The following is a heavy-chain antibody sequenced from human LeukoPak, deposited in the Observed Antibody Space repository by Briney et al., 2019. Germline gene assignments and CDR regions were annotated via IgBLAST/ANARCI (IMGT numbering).Heavy chain of an antibody. Sequence: PGGSLRLSCAASGFTFSSYWMSWVRQAPGKGLEWVANVKQDGSEKYYVDSVKGRFTISRDNAKNSLYLQMNSLRAEDTAVYYCARIRRNAVMLIGRYYYYMDVWGKGTTVTISS. D-gene: IGHD3-16*01. CDR2: VKQDGSEK. CDR1: GFTFSSYW. CDR3: ARIRRNAVMLIGRYYYYMDV. J-gene: IGHJ6*03. V-gene: IGHV3-7*01.